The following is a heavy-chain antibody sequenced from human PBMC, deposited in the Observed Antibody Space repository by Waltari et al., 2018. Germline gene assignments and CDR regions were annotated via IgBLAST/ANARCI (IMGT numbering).Heavy chain of an antibody. V-gene: IGHV7-4-1*02. D-gene: IGHD5-12*01. Sequence: QVQLVQSGSELKKPGASVKVSCKASGYTFTSYAMNWVRQAPGQGLEWMGWINTNTGNPTDAQGFTGPFVFSLDTSVSTAYLQISSLKAEDTAVYYCAREPWRWLQFSEDWYFDLWGRGTLVTVSS. CDR1: GYTFTSYA. CDR2: INTNTGNP. J-gene: IGHJ2*01. CDR3: AREPWRWLQFSEDWYFDL.